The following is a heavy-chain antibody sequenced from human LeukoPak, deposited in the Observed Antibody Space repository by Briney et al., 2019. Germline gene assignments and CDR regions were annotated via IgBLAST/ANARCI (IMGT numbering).Heavy chain of an antibody. Sequence: GGSLRLSCAVSGFTFSSYWMSWVRQAPGKGLEWVANIKQDGSEKYYVDSVKGRFTISRDNAKNSLYLQMNSLRAEDTAVYYCAREGRIAARPWSANFDYWGQGTLVTVSS. CDR2: IKQDGSEK. CDR3: AREGRIAARPWSANFDY. V-gene: IGHV3-7*01. D-gene: IGHD6-6*01. CDR1: GFTFSSYW. J-gene: IGHJ4*02.